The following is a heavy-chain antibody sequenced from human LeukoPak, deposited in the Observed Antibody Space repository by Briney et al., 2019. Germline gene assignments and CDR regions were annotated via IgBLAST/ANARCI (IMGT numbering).Heavy chain of an antibody. CDR2: IWYDGSNK. D-gene: IGHD1-1*01. V-gene: IGHV3-33*01. J-gene: IGHJ4*02. CDR3: ARDRGYNCNFYFDY. CDR1: GFTFSSYG. Sequence: GGSLRLSCAASGFTFSSYGMHWVRQAPGKGLEWVAVIWYDGSNKYYADSVKGRFTISRDNSKNTLYLQMNSLRAEDTAVYYCARDRGYNCNFYFDYWGQGTLVTVSS.